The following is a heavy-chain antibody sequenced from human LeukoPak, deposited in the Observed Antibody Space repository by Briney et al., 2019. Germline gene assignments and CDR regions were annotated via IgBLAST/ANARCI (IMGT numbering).Heavy chain of an antibody. J-gene: IGHJ4*02. CDR3: ASGRRGYSYGFLNY. CDR2: INHSGST. D-gene: IGHD5-18*01. CDR1: GGSFSGYY. Sequence: SETLSLTCAVYGGSFSGYYWSWIRQPPGKGLEWIGEINHSGSTNYNPSLKSRVTISVDTSKNQFSLKLSSVTAADTAVYYCASGRRGYSYGFLNYWGQGTLVTVSS. V-gene: IGHV4-34*01.